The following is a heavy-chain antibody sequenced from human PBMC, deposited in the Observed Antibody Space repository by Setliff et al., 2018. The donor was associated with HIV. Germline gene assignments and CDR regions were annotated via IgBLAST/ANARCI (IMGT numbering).Heavy chain of an antibody. J-gene: IGHJ6*02. Sequence: GSLRLSCTASGFAFSDNWIHWVRQVPGKGLVWVSHISPDATIAGSGDSVKGRFTMSRDNSWDTVDLQMNTLRAEDTAVYYCAKVPLFVVVPAALGGMDVWGQGTTVTVSS. V-gene: IGHV3-74*01. D-gene: IGHD2-2*01. CDR2: ISPDATIA. CDR1: GFAFSDNW. CDR3: AKVPLFVVVPAALGGMDV.